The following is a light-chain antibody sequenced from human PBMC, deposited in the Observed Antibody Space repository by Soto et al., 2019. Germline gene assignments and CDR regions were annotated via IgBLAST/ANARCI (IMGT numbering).Light chain of an antibody. CDR2: DND. CDR3: ATWDTGLSAGV. Sequence: QSVLTQPPPVSAAPGQKVTISCSGSSSNIGHNYVFWYQQFPGTAPKLLISDNDKRPSGIPDRFSGSRSGTSATLGITGLQTEDEADYYCATWDTGLSAGVFGTGTKVTVL. V-gene: IGLV1-51*01. J-gene: IGLJ1*01. CDR1: SSNIGHNY.